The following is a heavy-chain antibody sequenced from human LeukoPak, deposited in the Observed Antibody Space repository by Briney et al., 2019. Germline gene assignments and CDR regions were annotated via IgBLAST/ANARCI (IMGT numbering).Heavy chain of an antibody. V-gene: IGHV1-18*01. CDR3: ARAYSSSWYGDNWSDP. CDR2: ISAYNGNT. J-gene: IGHJ5*02. D-gene: IGHD6-13*01. Sequence: GASVKVSCKASGYTFTSYGISWVRQAPGQGLEWMGWISAYNGNTNYAQKLQGRVTMTTDTSTSTAYMELRSLRSDDTAVYYCARAYSSSWYGDNWSDPWGQGTLVTVSS. CDR1: GYTFTSYG.